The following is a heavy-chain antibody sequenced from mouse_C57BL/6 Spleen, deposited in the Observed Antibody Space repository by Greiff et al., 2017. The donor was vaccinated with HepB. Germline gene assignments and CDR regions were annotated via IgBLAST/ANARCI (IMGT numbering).Heavy chain of an antibody. CDR3: ARWGYYGYFDS. CDR2: IHPNSGST. V-gene: IGHV1-64*01. Sequence: QVQLQQPGAELVKPGASVKLSCKASGYTFTSYWMHWVKQRPGQGLEWIGMIHPNSGSTNYNEKFKSKATLTVDKSSSTAYMQLSSLTSEDSAVYYCARWGYYGYFDSWGTGTTVTVSS. CDR1: GYTFTSYW. D-gene: IGHD2-2*01. J-gene: IGHJ1*03.